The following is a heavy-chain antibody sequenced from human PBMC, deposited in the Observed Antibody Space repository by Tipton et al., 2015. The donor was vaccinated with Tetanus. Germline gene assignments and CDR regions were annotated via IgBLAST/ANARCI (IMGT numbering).Heavy chain of an antibody. Sequence: SLRLSCAASGFTFSDHYMSWIRQAPGKGLEWVSYISSSGSTIYYADSVKGRFTISRDNAEKSSYLQMNSLRVEDTAVYYCAAAVATIEVFYYYGMDVWGQGTTVTVSS. J-gene: IGHJ6*02. V-gene: IGHV3-11*01. CDR2: ISSSGSTI. D-gene: IGHD5-12*01. CDR1: GFTFSDHY. CDR3: AAAVATIEVFYYYGMDV.